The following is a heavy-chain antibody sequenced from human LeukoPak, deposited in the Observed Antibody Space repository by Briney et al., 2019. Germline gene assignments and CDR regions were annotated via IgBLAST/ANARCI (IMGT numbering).Heavy chain of an antibody. D-gene: IGHD3/OR15-3a*01. V-gene: IGHV4-34*01. CDR1: GGSFSGYY. CDR2: INNSGST. Sequence: PSETLSLTCAVYGGSFSGYYWSWIRQPPGKGLEWIGEINNSGSTNYNPSLKSRVTISVDTSKNQFSLKLSSVTAADTAVYYCASFRRDLYYFDYWGQGTLVTVSS. CDR3: ASFRRDLYYFDY. J-gene: IGHJ4*02.